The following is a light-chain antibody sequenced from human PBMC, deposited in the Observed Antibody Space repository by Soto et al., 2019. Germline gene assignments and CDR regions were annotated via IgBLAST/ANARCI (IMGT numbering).Light chain of an antibody. V-gene: IGKV3-20*01. Sequence: ETLLTQYTGTLSLSPKERATLSCRASQSVSNNYLAWYQQKPGQAPRLLIYGASNRATGIPDRFSGSGSGTDFSLTISRLEPEDFAVYCCQQSDTFGQGTRLEIK. CDR3: QQSDT. CDR2: GAS. CDR1: QSVSNNY. J-gene: IGKJ5*01.